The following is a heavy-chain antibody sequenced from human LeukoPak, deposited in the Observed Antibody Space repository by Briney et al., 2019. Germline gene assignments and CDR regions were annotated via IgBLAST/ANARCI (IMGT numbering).Heavy chain of an antibody. J-gene: IGHJ4*02. CDR3: ARLWGDATTFDL. V-gene: IGHV3-7*01. CDR1: GMTFSPFW. D-gene: IGHD5-12*01. Sequence: PGGSLRLSCAGSGMTFSPFWMSWVRQAPGKGLERVATINRDGGVKYYVDSVKGRFTVSRDNAKNSLYLQTNSLRVEDTAVYYCARLWGDATTFDLWGQGTLVTVSS. CDR2: INRDGGVK.